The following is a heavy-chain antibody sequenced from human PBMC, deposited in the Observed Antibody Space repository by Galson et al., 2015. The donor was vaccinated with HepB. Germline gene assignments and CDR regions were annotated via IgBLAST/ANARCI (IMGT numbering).Heavy chain of an antibody. CDR2: ISAYNGNT. D-gene: IGHD6-13*01. CDR3: ARTLRGVAATGAHDY. J-gene: IGHJ4*02. Sequence: SCKASGYTFTSYGINWVRQAPGQGLEWMGWISAYNGNTDYAQKFQDRVTMTTDTSTSTAYMELRSLSSDDTALYYCARTLRGVAATGAHDYWGQGTLVTVSS. CDR1: GYTFTSYG. V-gene: IGHV1-18*04.